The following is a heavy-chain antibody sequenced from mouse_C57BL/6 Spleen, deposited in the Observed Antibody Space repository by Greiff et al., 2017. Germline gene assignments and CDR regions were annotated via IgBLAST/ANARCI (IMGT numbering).Heavy chain of an antibody. CDR1: GYTFTSYW. J-gene: IGHJ3*01. Sequence: QVHVKQSGAELVKPGASVKMSCTASGYTFTSYWITWVKQRPGQGLEWIGDIYPGSGSTNYNEKFKSKATLTVDTSSSTAYMQLSSLTSEDSAVYYCARGITTVVAEAYWGQGTLVTVSA. CDR3: ARGITTVVAEAY. V-gene: IGHV1-55*01. D-gene: IGHD1-1*01. CDR2: IYPGSGST.